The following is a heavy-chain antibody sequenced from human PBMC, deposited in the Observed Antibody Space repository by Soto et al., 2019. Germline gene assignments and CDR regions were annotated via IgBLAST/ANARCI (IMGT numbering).Heavy chain of an antibody. V-gene: IGHV1-69*13. CDR3: ARDQSYSSSWSRSFDY. CDR2: IIPIFGTA. J-gene: IGHJ4*02. CDR1: GGIFSSYA. Sequence: SVKVSCKASGGIFSSYAISWVRQAPGQGLEWMGGIIPIFGTANCAQKFQGRVTITADESTSTAYMELSSLRSEDTAVYYCARDQSYSSSWSRSFDYWGQGTLVTVSS. D-gene: IGHD6-13*01.